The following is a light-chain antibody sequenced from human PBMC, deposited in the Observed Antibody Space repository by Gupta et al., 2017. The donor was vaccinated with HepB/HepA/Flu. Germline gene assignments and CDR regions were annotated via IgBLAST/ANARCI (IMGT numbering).Light chain of an antibody. CDR1: SSNIGSNT. Sequence: QSVLTQPPSASGTPGQRVTISCSGSSSNIGSNTVNWYQQLPGTPTKLLIESNKQRPSGVPDRLSCYKAGTYASRDIXGXQSEDEXDEYGAEWEDSFNGRVFGGGTKVTVL. CDR3: AEWEDSFNGRV. J-gene: IGLJ3*02. CDR2: SNK. V-gene: IGLV1-44*01.